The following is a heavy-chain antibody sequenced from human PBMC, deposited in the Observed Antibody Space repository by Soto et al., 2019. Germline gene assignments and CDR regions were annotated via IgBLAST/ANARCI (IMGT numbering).Heavy chain of an antibody. D-gene: IGHD6-19*01. CDR2: VDPEDGET. J-gene: IGHJ4*02. V-gene: IGHV1-69-2*01. CDR3: ATARRVRDDSSGWSNYFDY. CDR1: GYTFTDYY. Sequence: EVQLVQSGAEVKKPGATVKISCKVSGYTFTDYYMHWVQQAPGKGLEWMGLVDPEDGETIYAEKFQGRVTITADTSTDTAYMELSSLRSEDTAVYYCATARRVRDDSSGWSNYFDYWGQGTLVTVSS.